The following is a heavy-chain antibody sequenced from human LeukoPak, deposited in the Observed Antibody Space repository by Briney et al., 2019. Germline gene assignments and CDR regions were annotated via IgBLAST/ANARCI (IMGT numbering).Heavy chain of an antibody. D-gene: IGHD3-22*01. J-gene: IGHJ4*02. CDR1: GGSISSYY. V-gene: IGHV4-59*01. Sequence: SETLSLTCTVSGGSISSYYWSWIRQPPGKGLEWIGYIYYSGSTNYNPSLKSRVTISVDTSKNQFSLKLSSVTVADTAVYYCARQYDSSGYCYFDYWGQGTLVTVSS. CDR2: IYYSGST. CDR3: ARQYDSSGYCYFDY.